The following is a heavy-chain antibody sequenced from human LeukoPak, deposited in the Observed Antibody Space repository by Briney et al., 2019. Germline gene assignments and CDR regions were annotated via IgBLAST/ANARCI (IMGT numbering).Heavy chain of an antibody. D-gene: IGHD2-15*01. CDR1: GGSISSSSYY. J-gene: IGHJ4*02. CDR3: ARDTRTAQGFDY. V-gene: IGHV4-39*07. CDR2: IYYSGST. Sequence: PSETLSLTCTVSGGSISSSSYYWGWIRQPPGTGLEWIGTIYYSGSTYYSPSLKSRVTISVDTSNNRFSLSLSAVTAADTAIYYCARDTRTAQGFDYWGQGILVTVSS.